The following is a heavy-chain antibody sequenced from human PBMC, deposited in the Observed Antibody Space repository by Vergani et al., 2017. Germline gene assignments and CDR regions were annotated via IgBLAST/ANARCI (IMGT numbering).Heavy chain of an antibody. V-gene: IGHV3-23*01. D-gene: IGHD1-1*01. CDR1: GFTFSTYA. Sequence: EVQLLESGGGLVQPGGSLRLSCAASGFTFSTYAMTWVRQAPGKGLEWVSTISSDGGSTYYADSVKGRFTISRDNSKNTLSLQMNSLTAEDTAIYYCARGPRGTGTTWWAFDIWGQGTMFTVSS. J-gene: IGHJ3*02. CDR3: ARGPRGTGTTWWAFDI. CDR2: ISSDGGST.